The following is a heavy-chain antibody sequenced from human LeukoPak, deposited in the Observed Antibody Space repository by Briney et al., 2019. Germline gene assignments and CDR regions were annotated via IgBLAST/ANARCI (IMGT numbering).Heavy chain of an antibody. CDR3: ATVHSIIYYYGMDV. D-gene: IGHD1-14*01. CDR2: ISGSNGNT. J-gene: IGHJ6*02. Sequence: GASVKVSCKASGYTFTSYGVSWVRQAPGQGLEWMGWISGSNGNTNYAQKLQGRVTMTTDTSTSTAYMELSSLRSEDTAVYYCATVHSIIYYYGMDVWGQGTTVTVSS. V-gene: IGHV1-18*01. CDR1: GYTFTSYG.